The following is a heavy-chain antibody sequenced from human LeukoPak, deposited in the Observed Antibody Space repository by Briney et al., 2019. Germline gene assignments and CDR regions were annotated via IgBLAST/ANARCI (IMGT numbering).Heavy chain of an antibody. CDR1: GFTFSSYS. D-gene: IGHD5-12*01. J-gene: IGHJ4*02. V-gene: IGHV3-21*01. CDR3: ARVQWLPDY. Sequence: PGGSLRLSCAASGFTFSSYSINWVRHALGKGLEWVSSISSSSSYIYYAASVKGRFTISRDNAKNSLYLQMNSLRAEDTAVYYCARVQWLPDYWGQGTLVTVSS. CDR2: ISSSSSYI.